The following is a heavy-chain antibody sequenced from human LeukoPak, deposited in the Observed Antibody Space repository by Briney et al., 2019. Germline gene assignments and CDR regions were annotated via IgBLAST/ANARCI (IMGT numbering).Heavy chain of an antibody. D-gene: IGHD1-26*01. V-gene: IGHV3-49*03. J-gene: IGHJ4*02. CDR3: TREVIGISGSYSEY. Sequence: GGSLRLSCTASGFTFGDYAMSWFRQAPGKGLEWVGFIRSKAYGGTTEYAASVKGRFTISRDDSKSIAYLQMNSLKTEDTAVYYCTREVIGISGSYSEYWGQGTLVTVSS. CDR2: IRSKAYGGTT. CDR1: GFTFGDYA.